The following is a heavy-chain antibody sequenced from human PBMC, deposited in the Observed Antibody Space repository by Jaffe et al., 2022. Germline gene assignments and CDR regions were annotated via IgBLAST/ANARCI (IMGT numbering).Heavy chain of an antibody. D-gene: IGHD6-13*01. V-gene: IGHV4-61*02. CDR1: GGSISSGSYY. CDR3: AREHIDPGGYSSSWLLTNTYYYYYYYMDV. CDR2: IYTSGST. Sequence: QVQLQESGPGLVKPSQTLSLTCTVSGGSISSGSYYWSWIRQPAGKGLEWIGRIYTSGSTNYNPSLKSRVTISVDTSKNQFSLKLSSVTAADTAVYYCAREHIDPGGYSSSWLLTNTYYYYYYYMDVWGKGTTVTVSS. J-gene: IGHJ6*03.